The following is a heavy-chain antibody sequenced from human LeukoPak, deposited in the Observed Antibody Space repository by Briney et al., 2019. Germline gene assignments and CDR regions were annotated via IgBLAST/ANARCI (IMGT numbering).Heavy chain of an antibody. Sequence: SETLSLTCTVSGYSISSGYYWGWIRQSPGKALEWIGSIYHSGSTYYHPSLKSRVTISVDTSKNQFSLKLSSATAADTAMYYCARNGRVRRVVKDLFEYWGQGTLVAVSS. CDR3: ARNGRVRRVVKDLFEY. V-gene: IGHV4-38-2*02. CDR1: GYSISSGYY. D-gene: IGHD3-10*01. CDR2: IYHSGST. J-gene: IGHJ4*02.